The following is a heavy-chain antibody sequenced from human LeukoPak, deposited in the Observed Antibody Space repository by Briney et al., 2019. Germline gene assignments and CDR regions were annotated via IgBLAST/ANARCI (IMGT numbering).Heavy chain of an antibody. CDR2: IIPIFGTA. D-gene: IGHD2-15*01. Sequence: GASVKVSCKASGGTFSSYAISWVRQAPGQGLEWMGGIIPIFGTANYAQKFQGRVTITADKSTSTAYMELSSLRSEDTAVYYCARGWSLGYCSGGSCYGDFDYWGQGTLVTVSS. V-gene: IGHV1-69*06. CDR3: ARGWSLGYCSGGSCYGDFDY. CDR1: GGTFSSYA. J-gene: IGHJ4*02.